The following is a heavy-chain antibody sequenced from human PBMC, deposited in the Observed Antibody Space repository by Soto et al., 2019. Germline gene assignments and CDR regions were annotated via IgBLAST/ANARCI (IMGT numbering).Heavy chain of an antibody. CDR2: MSGSGDNT. CDR3: AKNPRPAAGTNYFDY. CDR1: GFTFSSYA. V-gene: IGHV3-23*01. J-gene: IGHJ4*02. D-gene: IGHD6-13*01. Sequence: AGGSLRLSCAASGFTFSSYAMSWVRQAPGKGPEWVSAMSGSGDNTYYADSVKGRFTISRDNSKNALYLQMNSLRAEDMAVYYCAKNPRPAAGTNYFDYWGQGTMVTVYS.